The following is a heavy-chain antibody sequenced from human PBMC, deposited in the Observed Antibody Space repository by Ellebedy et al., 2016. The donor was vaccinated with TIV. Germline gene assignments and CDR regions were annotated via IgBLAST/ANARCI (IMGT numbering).Heavy chain of an antibody. Sequence: SETLSLTCTVSGYSISSGYYWGWIRQPPGKGLEWIGSIYYSGSTYYNPSLKSRITISVDTSKNQFSLKLSSGTAADTAMYYCTRGGGSYSDYWGQGTLVTVSS. J-gene: IGHJ4*02. V-gene: IGHV4-38-2*02. D-gene: IGHD1-26*01. CDR3: TRGGGSYSDY. CDR2: IYYSGST. CDR1: GYSISSGYY.